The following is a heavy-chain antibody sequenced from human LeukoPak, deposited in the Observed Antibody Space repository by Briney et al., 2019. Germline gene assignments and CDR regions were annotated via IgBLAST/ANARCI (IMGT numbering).Heavy chain of an antibody. CDR3: AKEFPSGYQDY. CDR1: GSTFRRYG. J-gene: IGHJ4*02. V-gene: IGHV3-30*18. CDR2: VSYDGNTK. D-gene: IGHD3-3*01. Sequence: GGPRRLSGAAMGSTFRRYGMHGVPRAPGKALEWGAVVSYDGNTKSYADSVKGRITNPRDNSKNTLYRQINSVRAEDTAVYYCAKEFPSGYQDYWGQGTLVTVSS.